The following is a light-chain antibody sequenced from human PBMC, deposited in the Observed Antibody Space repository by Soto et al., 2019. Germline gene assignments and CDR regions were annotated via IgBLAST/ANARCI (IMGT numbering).Light chain of an antibody. CDR2: GAS. Sequence: IVMTQSPATLSVSPGEGVTLSCRASQSVRSHLAWYQQKPGQPPRLLIYGASTRATGIPARFSGSGFGTEFTLTISSLQSEDFAVYYCQQYNNWPPFTFGQGTRLEIK. CDR3: QQYNNWPPFT. CDR1: QSVRSH. J-gene: IGKJ5*01. V-gene: IGKV3-15*01.